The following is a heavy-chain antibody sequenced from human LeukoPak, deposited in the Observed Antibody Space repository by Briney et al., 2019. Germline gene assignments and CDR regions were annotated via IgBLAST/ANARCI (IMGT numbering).Heavy chain of an antibody. J-gene: IGHJ1*01. CDR3: ARAPSEIGGYYPEYFRH. D-gene: IGHD3-22*01. Sequence: PGGSLRLSCAAAGFTFSNYWMHWVRHAPGKGLVWVSRIKSDGRTNYADSVKGRFTISRDNAKNTVSLQMNSLRAEDTGVYYCARAPSEIGGYYPEYFRHWGQSTLVTVSS. CDR1: GFTFSNYW. V-gene: IGHV3-74*01. CDR2: IKSDGRT.